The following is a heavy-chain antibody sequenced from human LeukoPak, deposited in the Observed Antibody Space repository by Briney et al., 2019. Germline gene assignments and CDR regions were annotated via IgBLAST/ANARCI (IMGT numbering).Heavy chain of an antibody. CDR3: ARGSGSGSYWSVDY. Sequence: ASVKVSCKASGYTFTSYDINWERQATGQGLEWMGWMNPNSGNTGYAQKFQGRVTITRNTSISTAYMELSSLRSEDTAVYYCARGSGSGSYWSVDYWGQGTLVTVSS. D-gene: IGHD3-10*01. J-gene: IGHJ4*02. V-gene: IGHV1-8*03. CDR2: MNPNSGNT. CDR1: GYTFTSYD.